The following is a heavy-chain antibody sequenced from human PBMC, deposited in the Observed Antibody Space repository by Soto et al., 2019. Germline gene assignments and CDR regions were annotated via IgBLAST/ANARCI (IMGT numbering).Heavy chain of an antibody. V-gene: IGHV4-30-2*01. D-gene: IGHD3-10*01. CDR1: GASIGSGSYS. CDR3: ARFPLWFGELDY. J-gene: IGHJ4*02. CDR2: LHHSGDT. Sequence: QLQLQESGSGLVRPSQTLSLTCTVSGASIGSGSYSWNWIRQPPGKGLEWIGYLHHSGDTYFNPSLRRRVSISVDRSNNQFSLKLISVTAADTALYYCARFPLWFGELDYWGQGALVTVSS.